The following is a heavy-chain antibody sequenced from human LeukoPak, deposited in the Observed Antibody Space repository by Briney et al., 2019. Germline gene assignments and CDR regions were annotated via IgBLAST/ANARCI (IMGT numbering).Heavy chain of an antibody. V-gene: IGHV4-39*07. J-gene: IGHJ6*03. CDR2: IYYSGST. D-gene: IGHD2-15*01. CDR3: ARTTEGYCRGRSCYSYYYYMDV. CDR1: GGSISSSSYY. Sequence: SETLSLTCTVSGGSISSSSYYWGWIRQPPGKGLEWIGSIYYSGSTYYNPSLKSRVTISVDTSKNQFSLKLSSATAADTAVYYCARTTEGYCRGRSCYSYYYYMDVWGKGTTVTVSS.